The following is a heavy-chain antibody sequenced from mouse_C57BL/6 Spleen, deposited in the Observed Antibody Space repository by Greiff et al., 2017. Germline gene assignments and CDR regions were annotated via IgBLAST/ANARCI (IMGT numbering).Heavy chain of an antibody. CDR1: GYTFTDYN. CDR2: INPNNGGT. CDR3: STGPYYFDY. J-gene: IGHJ2*01. Sequence: VQLQQSGPELVKPGASVKMSCKASGYTFTDYNMHWVKQSHGKSLEWIGYINPNNGGTSYNQKFKGKATLTVNKSSSTAYMELRRLTSEDSAVYYCSTGPYYFDYWGQGTTLTVSS. D-gene: IGHD4-1*01. V-gene: IGHV1-22*01.